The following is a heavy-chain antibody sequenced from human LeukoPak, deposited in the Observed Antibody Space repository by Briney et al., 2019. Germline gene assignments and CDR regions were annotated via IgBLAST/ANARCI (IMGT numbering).Heavy chain of an antibody. CDR3: AGGKFIVVVPAARANWFDP. V-gene: IGHV4-34*01. CDR2: INHSGST. J-gene: IGHJ5*02. D-gene: IGHD2-2*01. Sequence: SETLSLTCAVYGGSFSGYYWSWIRQPPGKGLEWIGEINHSGSTNYNPSLKSRVTISVDTSKNQFSLKLSSVTAADTAVYYCAGGKFIVVVPAARANWFDPWGQGTLVTVSS. CDR1: GGSFSGYY.